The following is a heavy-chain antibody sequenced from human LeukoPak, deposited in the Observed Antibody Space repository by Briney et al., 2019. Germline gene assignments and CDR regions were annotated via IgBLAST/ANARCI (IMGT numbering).Heavy chain of an antibody. CDR1: GFTFSSYC. V-gene: IGHV3-74*01. CDR3: ARSNYDILTGYYIDPFYFDY. D-gene: IGHD3-9*01. CDR2: INSDGSST. J-gene: IGHJ4*02. Sequence: PGGSLRLSCAASGFTFSSYCMHWVRQAPGKGLVWVSRINSDGSSTSYADSVKGRFTISRDNAKNTLYLQMNSLRAEDTAVYYCARSNYDILTGYYIDPFYFDYWGQGTLVTVSS.